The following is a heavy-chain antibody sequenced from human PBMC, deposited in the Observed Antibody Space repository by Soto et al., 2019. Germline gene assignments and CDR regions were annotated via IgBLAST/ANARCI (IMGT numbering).Heavy chain of an antibody. J-gene: IGHJ6*02. D-gene: IGHD2-15*01. Sequence: SGGSLRLSCAASGFAFDDYGMSWVRQAPGKGLEWVAGINKSSGTTCYADSVKGRFTISRDNAKNSLYLQMNSLRDEDTAVYYCARDGPPPSSGGSCYPGLDCDYGMDVWGQGTTVTVSS. CDR1: GFAFDDYG. CDR3: ARDGPPPSSGGSCYPGLDCDYGMDV. V-gene: IGHV3-20*04. CDR2: INKSSGTT.